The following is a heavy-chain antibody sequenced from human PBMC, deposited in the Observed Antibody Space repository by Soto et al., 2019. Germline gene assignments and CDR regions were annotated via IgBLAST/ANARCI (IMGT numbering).Heavy chain of an antibody. D-gene: IGHD2-8*01. V-gene: IGHV3-23*01. J-gene: IGHJ4*02. CDR2: ISGSGGST. CDR3: AKAVFSIYASGVY. CDR1: GFPFSSYA. Sequence: PGGSLRLSCAASGFPFSSYAMSWVRQAPGKGLEWVSGISGSGGSTYYADSVKGRFTISRDYSKNTLYLQMNSLRADDTAVYYWAKAVFSIYASGVYWREGTRVTV.